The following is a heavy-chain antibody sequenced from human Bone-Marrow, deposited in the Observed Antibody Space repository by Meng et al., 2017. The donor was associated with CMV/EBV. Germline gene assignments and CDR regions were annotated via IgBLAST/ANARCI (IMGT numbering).Heavy chain of an antibody. CDR3: ARGGAVAGREAD. V-gene: IGHV4-38-2*02. J-gene: IGHJ4*02. CDR1: GYSISSGYY. D-gene: IGHD6-19*01. Sequence: SETLSLTCTVSGYSISSGYYWGWIRQPPGKGLEWIGSIYHSGSTYYNPSLKSRVTISVDTSKNQFSLKLSSVTAADTAGYYCARGGAVAGREADWGQGTLVTVSS. CDR2: IYHSGST.